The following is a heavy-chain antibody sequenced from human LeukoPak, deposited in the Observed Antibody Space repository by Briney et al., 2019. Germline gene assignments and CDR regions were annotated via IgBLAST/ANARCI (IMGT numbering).Heavy chain of an antibody. D-gene: IGHD3-10*01. J-gene: IGHJ4*02. CDR2: ISSSSSYI. CDR1: GFTFSSYS. CDR3: ARGSKAMVRGVISGTFDY. Sequence: GGSLRLSCAASGFTFSSYSMNWVRQAPGKGLEWVSSISSSSSYIYYADSVKGRFTISRDNAKNSLYLQMNSLRAEDTAVYYCARGSKAMVRGVISGTFDYWGQGTLVTVSS. V-gene: IGHV3-21*01.